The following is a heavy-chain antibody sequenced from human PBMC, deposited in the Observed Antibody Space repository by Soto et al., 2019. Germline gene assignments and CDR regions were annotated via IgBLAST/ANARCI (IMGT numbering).Heavy chain of an antibody. V-gene: IGHV4-31*03. CDR3: ARDRGSYGMDV. CDR1: GDSISVGYY. CDR2: VSPSGTT. Sequence: PSETLSLTCTVSGDSISVGYYWSWIRQHPGKGLEWIGYVSPSGTTYYNPSLKSRVSISTDTSKNQFSLEVSSVTAADTAVYYCARDRGSYGMDVWGQGTTVTVSS. J-gene: IGHJ6*02.